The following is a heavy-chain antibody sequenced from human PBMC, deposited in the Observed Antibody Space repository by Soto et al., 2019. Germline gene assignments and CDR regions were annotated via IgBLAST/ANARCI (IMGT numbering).Heavy chain of an antibody. D-gene: IGHD3-9*01. Sequence: SVKVSCKASGYTFTGYYMHWVRQAPGQGLEWMGGIIPIFGTANYAQKFQGRVTITADESTSTAYMELSSLRSEDTAVYYCPRGGGDYDILTGYYIRWFDPWGQGTLVTSPQ. V-gene: IGHV1-69*13. J-gene: IGHJ5*02. CDR2: IIPIFGTA. CDR1: GYTFTGYY. CDR3: PRGGGDYDILTGYYIRWFDP.